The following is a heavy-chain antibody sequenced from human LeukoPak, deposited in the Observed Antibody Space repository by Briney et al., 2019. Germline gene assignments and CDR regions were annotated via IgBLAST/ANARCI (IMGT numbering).Heavy chain of an antibody. CDR3: ARALGISGYFDL. CDR2: IYYSGST. J-gene: IGHJ2*01. Sequence: PSETLSLTCTVSGGSISSYYWSWIRQPPGKGLEWIGYIYYSGSTYYNPSLKSRVTISVDTSKNQFSLKLSSVTAADTAVYYCARALGISGYFDLWGRGTLVTVSS. V-gene: IGHV4-59*12. D-gene: IGHD7-27*01. CDR1: GGSISSYY.